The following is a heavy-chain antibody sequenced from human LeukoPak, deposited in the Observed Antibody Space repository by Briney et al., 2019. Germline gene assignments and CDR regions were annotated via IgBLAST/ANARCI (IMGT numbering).Heavy chain of an antibody. J-gene: IGHJ4*02. CDR1: GFTFSSYS. V-gene: IGHV3-21*01. D-gene: IGHD6-13*01. CDR3: ARDHSSSWSYPIF. Sequence: GGSLRLSCAASGFTFSSYSMNWVRQAPGKGLEWVSSISSSSSYIYYADSVKGRFTISRDNAKNTLYLQMNSLRAEDTAVYYCARDHSSSWSYPIFWGQGTLVTVSS. CDR2: ISSSSSYI.